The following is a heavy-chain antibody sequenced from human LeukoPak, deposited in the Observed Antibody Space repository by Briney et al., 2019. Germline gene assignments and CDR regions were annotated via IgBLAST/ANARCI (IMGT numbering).Heavy chain of an antibody. CDR3: TISNQARDTSGYPGDGY. CDR1: GFTFSSYW. CDR2: INQDGNEK. Sequence: PGGSLRLSCAASGFTFSSYWMGWVRQAPGKGLEWVASINQDGNEKSYVDSVKGRFTISRDNAKNSLYLQMNSLRAEDTAMYYCTISNQARDTSGYPGDGYWGQGTLVTVSS. V-gene: IGHV3-7*01. D-gene: IGHD3-22*01. J-gene: IGHJ4*02.